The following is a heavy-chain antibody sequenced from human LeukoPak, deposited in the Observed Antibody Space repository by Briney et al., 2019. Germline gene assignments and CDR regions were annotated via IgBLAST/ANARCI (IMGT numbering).Heavy chain of an antibody. CDR3: ARSMFGDSTGYNDAFDM. D-gene: IGHD3-22*01. CDR1: GFTFSHYG. CDR2: IWYDGSKK. V-gene: IGHV3-33*01. J-gene: IGHJ3*02. Sequence: GTSLRLSCAVSGFTFSHYGMHWGRQAPGKGLEWVAVIWYDGSKKYYADSVRGRFTIPRDDSKNMLFLQMNSLRAEDTALYYCARSMFGDSTGYNDAFDMWGQGTMVTVSS.